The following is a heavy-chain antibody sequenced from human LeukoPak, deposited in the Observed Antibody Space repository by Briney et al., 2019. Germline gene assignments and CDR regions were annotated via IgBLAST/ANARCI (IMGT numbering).Heavy chain of an antibody. CDR2: IKLDGIEI. CDR1: GFTFSSYW. V-gene: IGHV3-7*04. D-gene: IGHD1-26*01. CDR3: ARDSASSVVDY. Sequence: PGGSLRLSCAASGFTFSSYWMSWVRQAPGKGLEWVANIKLDGIEIYYVDSVKGRFTISRDNAKKSLYLQMNSLRAEDTAVYYCARDSASSVVDYWGQGTLVTVS. J-gene: IGHJ4*02.